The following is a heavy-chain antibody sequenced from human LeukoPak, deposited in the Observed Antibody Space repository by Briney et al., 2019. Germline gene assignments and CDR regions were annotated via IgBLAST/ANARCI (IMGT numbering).Heavy chain of an antibody. CDR3: ARSYGGNSGGIDY. CDR1: GYTFTGYY. J-gene: IGHJ4*02. CDR2: INPNSGGT. V-gene: IGHV1-2*04. Sequence: ASVKVSCKASGYTFTGYYMHWVRQAPGQGLEWMGWINPNSGGTNYAQKFQGWVTMTRDTSISTAYMELSRLRSDDTAVYYCARSYGGNSGGIDYWGQGTLVTVSS. D-gene: IGHD4-23*01.